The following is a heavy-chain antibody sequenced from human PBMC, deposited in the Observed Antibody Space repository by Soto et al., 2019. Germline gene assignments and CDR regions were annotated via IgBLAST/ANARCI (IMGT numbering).Heavy chain of an antibody. D-gene: IGHD3-3*01. J-gene: IGHJ6*02. CDR3: ARDLSYDFWSSKFGMDV. Sequence: SQTLSLTCAISGDSVSSNIAAWNWIRQSPSRGLEWLGRTYYGPKWYNDYAVSVRSRITINPETIKHQFSLQRNSVAPEDTAVYYCARDLSYDFWSSKFGMDVWGQGTTVTVSS. CDR1: GDSVSSNIAA. V-gene: IGHV6-1*01. CDR2: TYYGPKWYN.